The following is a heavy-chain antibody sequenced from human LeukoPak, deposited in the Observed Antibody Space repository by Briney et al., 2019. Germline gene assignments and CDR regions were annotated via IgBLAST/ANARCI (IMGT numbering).Heavy chain of an antibody. V-gene: IGHV1-69*01. CDR2: IIPIFGTA. J-gene: IGHJ4*02. Sequence: SVKVSCKASGGTFSSDAISWVRQAPGQGLEWMGGIIPIFGTANYAQKFQGRVTITADESTSTAYMELSSLRSEDTAVYYCARVGPGGSCPGDWGQGTLVTVSS. D-gene: IGHD2-15*01. CDR3: ARVGPGGSCPGD. CDR1: GGTFSSDA.